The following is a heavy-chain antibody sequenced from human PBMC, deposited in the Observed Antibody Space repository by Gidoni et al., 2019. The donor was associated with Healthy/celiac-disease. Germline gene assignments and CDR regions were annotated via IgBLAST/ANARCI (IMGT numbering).Heavy chain of an antibody. V-gene: IGHV3-7*03. CDR3: ARDDNYYDSSGYYPDY. Sequence: EVQLVESGGGLVQPGGSLRLSCAASGFPFSSYWMSWVRQAPGKGLEWVANIKQDGSEKYYVDSVKGRFTISRDNAKNSLYLQMNSLRAEDTAVYYCARDDNYYDSSGYYPDYWGQGTLVTVSS. CDR2: IKQDGSEK. J-gene: IGHJ4*02. D-gene: IGHD3-22*01. CDR1: GFPFSSYW.